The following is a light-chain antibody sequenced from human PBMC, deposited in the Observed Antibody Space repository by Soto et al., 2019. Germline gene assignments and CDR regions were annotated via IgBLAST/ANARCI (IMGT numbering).Light chain of an antibody. Sequence: QSVLTQPPSVSGAPGQRVTISCTGSSSNIGAGYDIHWYQQLPGSAPKLLIYANSNRPSGVPDRFSGSRSGTSASLAITGLRAEDEADYSCQSYDSSLSGFYVFGTGTKVTVL. J-gene: IGLJ1*01. CDR1: SSNIGAGYD. V-gene: IGLV1-40*01. CDR3: QSYDSSLSGFYV. CDR2: ANS.